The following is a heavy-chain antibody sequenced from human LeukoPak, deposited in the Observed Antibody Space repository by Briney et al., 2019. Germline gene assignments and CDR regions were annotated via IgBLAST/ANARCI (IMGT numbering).Heavy chain of an antibody. D-gene: IGHD3-3*01. CDR2: IRYDGSNK. CDR1: GFTFSSYG. CDR3: ATGLPNYDFWSGPRGY. V-gene: IGHV3-30*02. J-gene: IGHJ4*02. Sequence: GGSLRLSCAASGFTFSSYGTHWVRQAPGKGLEWVAFIRYDGSNKYYADSVKGRFTISRDNSKNTLYLQMNSLRPEDTAVYYCATGLPNYDFWSGPRGYSGQRTLLTVSS.